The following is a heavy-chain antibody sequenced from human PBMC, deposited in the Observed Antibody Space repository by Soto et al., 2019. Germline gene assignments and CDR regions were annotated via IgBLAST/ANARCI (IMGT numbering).Heavy chain of an antibody. CDR3: ASMDTLRDYMDV. J-gene: IGHJ6*03. CDR1: GGSISSYY. D-gene: IGHD3-10*01. V-gene: IGHV4-59*01. Sequence: SETLSLTGTVSGGSISSYYWSWIRQPPGKGLEWIGYIYYSGSTNYNPSLKSRVTISVGTSKNQFSLKLSSVTAADTAVYYCASMDTLRDYMDVWGKGTTVTVSS. CDR2: IYYSGST.